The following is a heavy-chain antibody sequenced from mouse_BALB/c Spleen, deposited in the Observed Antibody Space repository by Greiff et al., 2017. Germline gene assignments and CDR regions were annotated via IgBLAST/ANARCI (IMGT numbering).Heavy chain of an antibody. CDR2: ISSGSSTI. D-gene: IGHD4-1*01. CDR1: GFTFSSFG. J-gene: IGHJ2*01. CDR3: ARSLTGPDY. Sequence: EVQLVESGGGLVQPGGSRKLSCAASGFTFSSFGMHWVRQAPEKGLKWVAYISSGSSTIYYADTVKGRFTISRDNPKNTLFLQMTSLRSEDTAMYYCARSLTGPDYWGQGTTLTVSS. V-gene: IGHV5-17*02.